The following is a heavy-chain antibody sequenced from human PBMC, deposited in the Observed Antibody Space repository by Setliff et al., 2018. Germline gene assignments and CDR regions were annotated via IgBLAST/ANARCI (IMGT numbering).Heavy chain of an antibody. CDR3: ARAVDSTGYFPFWYFDL. Sequence: SETLSLTCTVYGGSFSDYYWGWVRQPPGKGLEWIGEINHSGSTNYIPSLKSRLTISVDTSKNQFSLNLTSVTAADTAIYFCARAVDSTGYFPFWYFDLWGRGTLVTVSS. D-gene: IGHD3-22*01. CDR2: INHSGST. V-gene: IGHV4-34*01. CDR1: GGSFSDYY. J-gene: IGHJ2*01.